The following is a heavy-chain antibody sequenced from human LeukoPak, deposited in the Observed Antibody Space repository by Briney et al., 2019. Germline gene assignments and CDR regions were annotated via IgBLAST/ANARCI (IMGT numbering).Heavy chain of an antibody. Sequence: SETLSLTCTVSGGSVNGYYWSWIRQPPGKGLEWIGFMSNSGHTDSNASLKSRVTISVDTSKNQFSLKLKSVTAADTAVYYCARVSVAGTGPDYWGQGTLVTVSS. CDR1: GGSVNGYY. CDR2: MSNSGHT. CDR3: ARVSVAGTGPDY. J-gene: IGHJ4*02. V-gene: IGHV4-59*02. D-gene: IGHD6-13*01.